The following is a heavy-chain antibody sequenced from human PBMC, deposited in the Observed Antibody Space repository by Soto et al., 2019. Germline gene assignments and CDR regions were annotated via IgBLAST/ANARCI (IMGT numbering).Heavy chain of an antibody. CDR2: IYTSGST. V-gene: IGHV4-4*07. CDR1: GGSISSDY. D-gene: IGHD2-21*01. Sequence: TLSLTCTVSGGSISSDYWSWIRQPAGKGLEWIGRIYTSGSTNYNPSLKSRVTMSVDTSKNQFSLKLSSVTAADTAVYYCARGGVRNYYYYGMDVWGQGTTVTVSS. J-gene: IGHJ6*02. CDR3: ARGGVRNYYYYGMDV.